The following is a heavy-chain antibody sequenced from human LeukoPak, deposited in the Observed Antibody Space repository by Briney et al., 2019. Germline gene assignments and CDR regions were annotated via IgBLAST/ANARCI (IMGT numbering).Heavy chain of an antibody. Sequence: GGSLRLSCAASGFTFSNYWMRWVRQAPGKGLEWVANIKQDGSEKNYVDPVKGRFTISRDNAKNAQYLQMNGLRAEDTAIYYCAREGVPYAGDYWGQGTLVTVSS. V-gene: IGHV3-7*01. D-gene: IGHD3-10*01. CDR2: IKQDGSEK. J-gene: IGHJ4*02. CDR1: GFTFSNYW. CDR3: AREGVPYAGDY.